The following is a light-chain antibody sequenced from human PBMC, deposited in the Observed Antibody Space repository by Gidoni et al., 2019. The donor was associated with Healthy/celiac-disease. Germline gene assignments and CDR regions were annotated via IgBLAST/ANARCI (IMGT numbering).Light chain of an antibody. V-gene: IGKV3D-15*01. CDR1: QSVSSN. CDR3: QQYNNWPPT. CDR2: GAS. J-gene: IGKJ1*01. Sequence: EIVMTQSPATLSVSPGERATLSCRASQSVSSNLAWYQQKPGQAPRLLIYGASTRATGIPASFSGSGSGTEFTLTISSLQSEDFAVYYCQQYNNWPPTFXQXTKVEIK.